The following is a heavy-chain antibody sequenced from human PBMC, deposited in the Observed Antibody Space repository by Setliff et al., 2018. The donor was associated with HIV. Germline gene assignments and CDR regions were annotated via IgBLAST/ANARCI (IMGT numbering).Heavy chain of an antibody. Sequence: GGSLRLSCAASGFTFSDYYMSWIRQAPGKGLEWVSYISSSSSTIYYADSVRGRFTISRDNAKNSLYLQMNSLRVEDTAVYYCARVRGVVGASDYWGQGTLVTVSS. CDR3: ARVRGVVGASDY. D-gene: IGHD1-26*01. J-gene: IGHJ4*02. CDR2: ISSSSSTI. V-gene: IGHV3-11*04. CDR1: GFTFSDYY.